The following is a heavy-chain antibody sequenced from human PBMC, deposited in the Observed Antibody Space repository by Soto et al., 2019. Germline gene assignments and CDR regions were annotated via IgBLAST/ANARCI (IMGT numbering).Heavy chain of an antibody. CDR2: IYYSGTT. CDR3: ARHGRNYRVDWFDP. V-gene: IGHV4-59*05. CDR1: GGSISSYY. J-gene: IGHJ5*02. D-gene: IGHD2-15*01. Sequence: PSETLSLTCSVSGGSISSYYWSWIRQTPGKALEWIGSIYYSGTTHYNPTLKSRLTISVDTSKNEFTLKLTSVTAADTAVYYCARHGRNYRVDWFDPWGQGFPVTVS.